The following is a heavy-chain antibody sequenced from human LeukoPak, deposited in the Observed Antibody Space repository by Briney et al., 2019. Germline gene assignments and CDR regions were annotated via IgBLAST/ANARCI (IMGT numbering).Heavy chain of an antibody. V-gene: IGHV1-8*03. Sequence: GASVKVSCKASGYTFTSYDINWVRQATGQGLEWMGCMNPNSGNTGYAQKFQGRVTITRNTSISTAYMELSSLRSEDTAVYYCARIKDYYYMDVWGKGTTVTVSS. CDR1: GYTFTSYD. J-gene: IGHJ6*03. CDR3: ARIKDYYYMDV. CDR2: MNPNSGNT.